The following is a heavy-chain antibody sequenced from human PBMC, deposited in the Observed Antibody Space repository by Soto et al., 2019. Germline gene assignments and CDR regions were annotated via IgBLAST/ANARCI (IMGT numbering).Heavy chain of an antibody. Sequence: ASVKVSCKASGYTFTGYYMHWLRQAPGQGLEWMGWINPNSGGTNYAQKFQGRVTMTRDTSISTAYMELSRLRSDDTAVYYCARYYSSSSFWFDPWGQGTLVTVSS. CDR1: GYTFTGYY. D-gene: IGHD6-6*01. J-gene: IGHJ5*02. V-gene: IGHV1-2*02. CDR3: ARYYSSSSFWFDP. CDR2: INPNSGGT.